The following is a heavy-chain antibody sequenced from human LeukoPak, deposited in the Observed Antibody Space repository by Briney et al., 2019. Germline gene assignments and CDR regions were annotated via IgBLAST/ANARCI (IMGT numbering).Heavy chain of an antibody. Sequence: GGSLRLSCAASGFTFSSHAMHWVRQAPGKGLEWVAVISYDGSNKYYADSVKGRFTISRDNSKNTLYLQMNSLRAEDTAVYYCARDREYSSSWYECWFDPWGQGTLVTVSS. CDR1: GFTFSSHA. CDR2: ISYDGSNK. CDR3: ARDREYSSSWYECWFDP. D-gene: IGHD6-13*01. V-gene: IGHV3-30*04. J-gene: IGHJ5*02.